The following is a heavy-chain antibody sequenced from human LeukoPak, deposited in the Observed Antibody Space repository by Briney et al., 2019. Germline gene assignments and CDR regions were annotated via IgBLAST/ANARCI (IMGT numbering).Heavy chain of an antibody. D-gene: IGHD3-22*01. V-gene: IGHV3-23*01. CDR1: GITLSNYG. CDR3: AKRGVVIRVILVGFHKEAYYFDS. CDR2: ISGSGGGT. J-gene: IGHJ4*02. Sequence: GSLRLSCAVSGITLSNYGMSWVRQARGKGLEWVAGISGSGGGTYYADSVKGRFTISRDNPKNTLYLQMNSLRAEDTAVYFCAKRGVVIRVILVGFHKEAYYFDSWGQGALVTVSS.